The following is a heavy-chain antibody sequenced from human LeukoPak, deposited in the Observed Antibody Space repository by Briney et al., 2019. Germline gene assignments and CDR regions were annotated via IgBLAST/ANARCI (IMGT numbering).Heavy chain of an antibody. CDR1: AFIFSSYG. Sequence: QTGGPLRLSCAASAFIFSSYGMSWVRQAPGRGLEWVSAISGGGDTTYYADSVRGRFTISRDNSRNTLYLQMNSLGAEDTAVYYCAKIARYYDSSGYPDLDPFDIWGQGTRVTVSS. J-gene: IGHJ3*02. V-gene: IGHV3-23*01. D-gene: IGHD3-22*01. CDR3: AKIARYYDSSGYPDLDPFDI. CDR2: ISGGGDTT.